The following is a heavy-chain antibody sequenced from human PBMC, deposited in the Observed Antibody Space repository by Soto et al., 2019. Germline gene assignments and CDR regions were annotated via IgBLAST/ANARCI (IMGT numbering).Heavy chain of an antibody. CDR3: TSDTFGPRDS. V-gene: IGHV4-4*02. CDR2: NYHSGST. D-gene: IGHD3-10*01. J-gene: IGHJ4*02. CDR1: GDSISSGYW. Sequence: PSETLSLTCAVPGDSISSGYWWSWVRQPPGKGLEWIGENYHSGSTNYTPSLRSRVTISRDNAENTLFLQMNILRAEDTALYYCTSDTFGPRDSWGQGTLVTVSS.